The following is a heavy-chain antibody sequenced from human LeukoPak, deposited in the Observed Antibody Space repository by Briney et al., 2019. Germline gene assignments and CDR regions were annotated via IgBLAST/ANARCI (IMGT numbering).Heavy chain of an antibody. J-gene: IGHJ6*03. CDR2: IIPIFGTA. D-gene: IGHD2-15*01. Sequence: ASVKVSCKASGGTFSSYAISWVRQAPGQGLEWMGGIIPIFGTANYAQKFQGRVTITTDESTSTAYMELSSLRSEDTAVYYCARGEVVADTWYYYYYMDVWGKGTTVTVSS. CDR3: ARGEVVADTWYYYYYMDV. V-gene: IGHV1-69*05. CDR1: GGTFSSYA.